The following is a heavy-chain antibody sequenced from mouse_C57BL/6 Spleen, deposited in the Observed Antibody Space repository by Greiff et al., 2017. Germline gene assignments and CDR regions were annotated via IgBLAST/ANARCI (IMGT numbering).Heavy chain of an antibody. CDR3: ARSPIYYDYDDYAMDY. J-gene: IGHJ4*01. D-gene: IGHD2-4*01. CDR1: GYTFTDYY. Sequence: VQLQQSGPELVKPGASVKISCKASGYTFTDYYMNWVKQSHGKSLEWIGDINPNNGGTSYNQKFKGKATLTVDKSSSTAYMELRSLTSEDSAVYYCARSPIYYDYDDYAMDYWGQGTSVTVSS. CDR2: INPNNGGT. V-gene: IGHV1-26*01.